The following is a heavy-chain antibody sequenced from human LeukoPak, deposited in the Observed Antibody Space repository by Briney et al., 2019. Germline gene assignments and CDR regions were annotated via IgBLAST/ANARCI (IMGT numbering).Heavy chain of an antibody. CDR3: ALIPGGSWAFDY. D-gene: IGHD6-13*01. Sequence: ASVKVSCKVSGYTLTELSMHWVRQAPGKGLEWMGGFDPEDGETIYAQKFQGRVTMTEDTSTDTAYMELSSLRSDDTAVYYCALIPGGSWAFDYWGQGTLVTVSS. V-gene: IGHV1-24*01. CDR2: FDPEDGET. J-gene: IGHJ4*02. CDR1: GYTLTELS.